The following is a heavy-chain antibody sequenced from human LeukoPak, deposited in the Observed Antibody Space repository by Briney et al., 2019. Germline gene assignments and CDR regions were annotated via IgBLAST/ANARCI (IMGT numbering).Heavy chain of an antibody. CDR3: ARASRSGYPPFDY. CDR2: MWYDGSNK. Sequence: GGSLRLSCAASGFTFSSYGMHWVRQAPGKGLEWVAVMWYDGSNKYYADSVKGRFTISRDNSKNTLYLQMNSLRAEDTAVYYCARASRSGYPPFDYWGQGTLVTVSS. J-gene: IGHJ4*02. CDR1: GFTFSSYG. V-gene: IGHV3-33*01. D-gene: IGHD3-22*01.